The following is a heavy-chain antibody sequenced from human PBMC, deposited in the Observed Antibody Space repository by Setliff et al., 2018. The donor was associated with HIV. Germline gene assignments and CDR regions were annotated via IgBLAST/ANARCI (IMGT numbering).Heavy chain of an antibody. V-gene: IGHV1-46*01. J-gene: IGHJ4*02. Sequence: ASVKVSCKASGYKFTSYYIHWVRQAPGQGLEWMGIINPSIVSTTYAEKFQGRVAMTRDTSTGTVYMELSSLKSEDTAVCYCARELHGGFFDYWGQGALVTVSS. CDR1: GYKFTSYY. CDR2: INPSIVST. CDR3: ARELHGGFFDY. D-gene: IGHD2-15*01.